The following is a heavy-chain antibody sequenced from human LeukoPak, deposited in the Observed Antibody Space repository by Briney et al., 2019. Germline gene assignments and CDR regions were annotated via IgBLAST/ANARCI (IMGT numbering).Heavy chain of an antibody. V-gene: IGHV4-39*01. J-gene: IGHJ4*02. D-gene: IGHD5-18*01. Sequence: SETLSHTCTVSAGCSSSSSYYWGCIRQPPGKGLEWIGSIYYSGSTYYNPSLKSRVTISVDTSKNQFSLKLSSVTAADTAVYYCATYIQLWFRHWGQGTLVTVSS. CDR3: ATYIQLWFRH. CDR1: AGCSSSSSYY. CDR2: IYYSGST.